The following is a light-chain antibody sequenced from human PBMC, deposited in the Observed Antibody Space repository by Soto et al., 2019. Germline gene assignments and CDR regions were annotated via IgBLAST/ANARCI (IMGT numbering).Light chain of an antibody. Sequence: QSVLTQPPSVSGAPGQRVIISCTGSSSNIGAGYHVHWYQQLPGPAPKLLIYDSTARPSGVPDRFSGSKSVPSASLAITGLQAEDEADYYCQSYDSSLGVVFGGWTKLTVL. CDR1: SSNIGAGYH. CDR2: DST. CDR3: QSYDSSLGVV. V-gene: IGLV1-40*01. J-gene: IGLJ2*01.